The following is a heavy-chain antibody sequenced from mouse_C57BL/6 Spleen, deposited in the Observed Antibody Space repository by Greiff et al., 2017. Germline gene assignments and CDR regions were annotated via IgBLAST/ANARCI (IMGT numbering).Heavy chain of an antibody. CDR3: ARRTQIGGYFDV. Sequence: QLQQSGPVLVKPGASVKMSCKASGYTFTDYYMNWVKQSHGKSLEWIGVINPYNGGTSYNQKFKGKATLTVDKSSSTAYMELNSLTSEDSAVYYCARRTQIGGYFDVWGTGTTVTVSS. D-gene: IGHD5-1*01. V-gene: IGHV1-19*01. J-gene: IGHJ1*03. CDR2: INPYNGGT. CDR1: GYTFTDYY.